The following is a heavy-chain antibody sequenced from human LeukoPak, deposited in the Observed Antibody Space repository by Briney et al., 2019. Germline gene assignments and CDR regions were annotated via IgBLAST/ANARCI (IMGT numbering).Heavy chain of an antibody. J-gene: IGHJ4*02. V-gene: IGHV3-21*01. Sequence: GGSLRLSCAASGFTFSSHGMNWVRQAPGKGLEWVSSVSAGSRYMYFADSVKGRFTIFRDDAYNSLYLQMDSLRAEDTAVYYCARESYDSSGYCARDFVRWGQGSLVTVSS. D-gene: IGHD3-22*01. CDR2: VSAGSRYM. CDR1: GFTFSSHG. CDR3: ARESYDSSGYCARDFVR.